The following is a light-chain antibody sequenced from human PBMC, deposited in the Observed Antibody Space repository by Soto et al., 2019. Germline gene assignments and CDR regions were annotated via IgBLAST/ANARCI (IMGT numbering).Light chain of an antibody. Sequence: DIQMTHSPSSLSASVGDRVTITGLASQDISNFLVWFQQKPWKVPNLLIYGASTLQSGVPSGFSGSGSGTAFTLTISSLQPEDVATDVCQKYNSASFTFGPGTTVYIK. CDR3: QKYNSASFT. V-gene: IGKV1-27*01. J-gene: IGKJ3*01. CDR1: QDISNF. CDR2: GAS.